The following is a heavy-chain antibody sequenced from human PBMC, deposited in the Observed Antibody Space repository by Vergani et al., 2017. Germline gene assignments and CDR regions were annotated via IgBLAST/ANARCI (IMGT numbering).Heavy chain of an antibody. D-gene: IGHD2-15*01. J-gene: IGHJ4*02. V-gene: IGHV4-34*12. Sequence: QVQLQQWGAGLLKPSDTLSLTCAVYGGSFSGYYWSWIRQPPGKGLEWIGEIIHSGSTNYNPSFKSRVTISVDTPKIQFSLKLSSVTAADTAVYYCASGGRPTGYCSGGSCYSARADYWGQGTLGTAPS. CDR2: IIHSGST. CDR3: ASGGRPTGYCSGGSCYSARADY. CDR1: GGSFSGYY.